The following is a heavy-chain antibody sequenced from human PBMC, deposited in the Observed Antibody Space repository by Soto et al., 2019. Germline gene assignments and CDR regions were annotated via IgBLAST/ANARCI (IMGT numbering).Heavy chain of an antibody. CDR3: AKRGNSSNWYLNWFDP. CDR1: GFSFGTYA. V-gene: IGHV3-23*01. D-gene: IGHD6-13*01. CDR2: MSGSATST. Sequence: PVGSLRLSCAASGFSFGTYAMHWVRQAPGKGLEWVSTMSGSATSTQYADSVKGRFTISRDNSKNTLYLQMNSLRAEDTAVYYCAKRGNSSNWYLNWFDPWGQGTLVTVSS. J-gene: IGHJ5*02.